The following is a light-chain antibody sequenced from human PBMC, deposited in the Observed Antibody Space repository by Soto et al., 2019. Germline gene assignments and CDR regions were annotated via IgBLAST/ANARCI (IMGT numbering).Light chain of an antibody. Sequence: DIQMTQSPSTLSASVGDRVTITCRASQSISSWLAWYQQTPGKAPKLLSYDASSLESGVPSRFSGSGSGTEFNLTISSLQPDDFATYYCQQYNSYGTFGQGTKVEIK. CDR2: DAS. CDR3: QQYNSYGT. J-gene: IGKJ1*01. V-gene: IGKV1-5*01. CDR1: QSISSW.